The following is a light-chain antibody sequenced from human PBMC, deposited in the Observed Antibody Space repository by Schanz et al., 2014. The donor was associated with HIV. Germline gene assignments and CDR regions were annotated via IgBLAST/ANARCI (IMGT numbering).Light chain of an antibody. CDR3: HQYATTSWT. CDR2: AAS. V-gene: IGKV1-9*01. J-gene: IGKJ1*01. Sequence: DIQLTQSPSFLSASVGDRVTITCRASQGFGSYLAWYQQRPGKAPKLLIYAASSLQSGVPSRFSGSGSGTEFTLTIINVQPDDSATYYCHQYATTSWTFGQGTKVEIK. CDR1: QGFGSY.